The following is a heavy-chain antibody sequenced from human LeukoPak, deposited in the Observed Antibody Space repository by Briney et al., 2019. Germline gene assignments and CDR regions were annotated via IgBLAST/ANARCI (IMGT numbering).Heavy chain of an antibody. J-gene: IGHJ4*02. CDR1: GFTFSSYG. CDR3: AKDPGRGFDWYYFDY. Sequence: GGSLRLSCAASGFTFSSYGMHWVRQAPGKGLEWVAVIPYDGSNKYYADSVKGRFTISRDNSKNTLYLQMNSLRAEDTAVYYCAKDPGRGFDWYYFDYWGQGTLVTVSS. D-gene: IGHD3-9*01. CDR2: IPYDGSNK. V-gene: IGHV3-30*18.